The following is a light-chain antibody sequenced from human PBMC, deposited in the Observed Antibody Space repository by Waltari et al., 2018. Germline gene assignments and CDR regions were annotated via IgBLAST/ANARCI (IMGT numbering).Light chain of an antibody. CDR1: SRFIVSFAY. Sequence: QSALTHPAAVSGSPGQSITISCTAASRFIVSFAYVSWYQHHPGQAPNLIIHEVIHRPAGVSNRFSGSKSGNTASLNISGLQADDEADYYCCSYTGGGTLFGGGTRLTVL. CDR3: CSYTGGGTL. J-gene: IGLJ2*01. CDR2: EVI. V-gene: IGLV2-14*01.